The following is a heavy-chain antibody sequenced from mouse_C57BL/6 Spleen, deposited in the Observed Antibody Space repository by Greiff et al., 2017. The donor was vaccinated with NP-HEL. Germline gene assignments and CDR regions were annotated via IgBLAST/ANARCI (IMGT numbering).Heavy chain of an antibody. CDR2: IYPGDGAT. J-gene: IGHJ2*01. CDR3: ARGVVTYYFDY. D-gene: IGHD2-3*01. V-gene: IGHV1-82*01. CDR1: GYAFSSSW. Sequence: VQLQQSGPELVKPGASVKISCKASGYAFSSSWMNWVKQRPGKGLEWIGRIYPGDGATNYNGKFKGKATLTADKSSSTAYMQLSSLTSEDSAVYFCARGVVTYYFDYWGQGTTLTVSS.